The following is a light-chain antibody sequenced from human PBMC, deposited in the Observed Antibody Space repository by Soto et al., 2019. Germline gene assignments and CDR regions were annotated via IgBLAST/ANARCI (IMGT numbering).Light chain of an antibody. J-gene: IGKJ2*01. CDR3: QQYNSYSVYT. V-gene: IGKV1-5*01. CDR2: DAS. CDR1: QSITNW. Sequence: DIQMTQSPSTLSASVGDRVTITCRASQSITNWLAWYQQKPGKAPNLLIYDASSLESGVPSRFSGSGSGTEFTLTISSLQPDDFATYYCQQYNSYSVYTFGQGTKVDI.